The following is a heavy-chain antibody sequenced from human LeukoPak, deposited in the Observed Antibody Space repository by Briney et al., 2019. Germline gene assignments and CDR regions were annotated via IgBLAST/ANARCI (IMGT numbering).Heavy chain of an antibody. CDR2: ISSSGSTI. D-gene: IGHD4-17*01. Sequence: NPGGSLRLSCAASGFTFSSYAMSWIRQAPGKGLEWVSYISSSGSTIYYADSVKGRFTISRDNAKNSLYLQMNSLRAEDTAVYYCASPRVGTVTLPDAFDIWGQGTMVTVSS. CDR1: GFTFSSYA. CDR3: ASPRVGTVTLPDAFDI. V-gene: IGHV3-11*01. J-gene: IGHJ3*02.